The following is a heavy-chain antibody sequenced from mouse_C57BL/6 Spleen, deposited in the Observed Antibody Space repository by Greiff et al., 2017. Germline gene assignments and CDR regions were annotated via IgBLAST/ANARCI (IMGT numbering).Heavy chain of an antibody. CDR2: INPSTGGT. Sequence: EVQLQQSGPELVKPGASVKISCKASGYSFTGYYMNWVKQSPEKSLEWIGEINPSTGGTTYNQKFKAKATLTVDKSSSTAYMQLKSLTSEDSAVYYCARAPLITTVVDAMDYWGQGTSVTVSS. CDR3: ARAPLITTVVDAMDY. V-gene: IGHV1-42*01. D-gene: IGHD1-1*01. J-gene: IGHJ4*01. CDR1: GYSFTGYY.